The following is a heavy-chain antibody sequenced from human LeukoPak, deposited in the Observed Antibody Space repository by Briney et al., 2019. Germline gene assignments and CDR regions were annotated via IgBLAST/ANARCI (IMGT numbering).Heavy chain of an antibody. CDR3: ARDDCGDTCYPGGY. J-gene: IGHJ4*02. CDR1: GYIFTKYV. V-gene: IGHV1-3*01. D-gene: IGHD2-21*01. Sequence: GASVKVSCKASGYIFTKYVVHWVRQATGQRPEWMGWIKAGNGDTKYSQNFQGRLTITRDTSASTVYMELSSLTSEDTALYYCARDDCGDTCYPGGYWGQGTLVTVSS. CDR2: IKAGNGDT.